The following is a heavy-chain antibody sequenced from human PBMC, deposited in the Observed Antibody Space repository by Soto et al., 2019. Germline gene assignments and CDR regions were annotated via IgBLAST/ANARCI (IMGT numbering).Heavy chain of an antibody. D-gene: IGHD3-9*01. CDR2: SIPMLGTT. CDR3: AREIRHPFRLCKWLDT. J-gene: IGHJ5*02. Sequence: QVQLVQSGAEVKKPGSSVKVSCKASGGTFSPYGISWVRQAPGQGLEWMGGSIPMLGTTTNAQKFQGRLTITADESTRPAYIELSSLRYEDSAVYYCAREIRHPFRLCKWLDTWGQGTLVIVSS. CDR1: GGTFSPYG. V-gene: IGHV1-69*12.